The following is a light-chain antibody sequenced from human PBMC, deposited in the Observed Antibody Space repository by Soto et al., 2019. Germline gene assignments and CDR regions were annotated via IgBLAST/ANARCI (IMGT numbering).Light chain of an antibody. J-gene: IGLJ2*01. CDR1: TSNIGAGYD. V-gene: IGLV1-40*01. CDR2: GHS. Sequence: QSVLTQPPSVSGAPGQRVTIACTGSTSNIGAGYDVHWYRHLPGAAPKLLLSGHSHRPSGVPDRLSGSKSGTSASLAITGLQAEDEADYYCCSYAGTYTLIFGGGTKLTVL. CDR3: CSYAGTYTLI.